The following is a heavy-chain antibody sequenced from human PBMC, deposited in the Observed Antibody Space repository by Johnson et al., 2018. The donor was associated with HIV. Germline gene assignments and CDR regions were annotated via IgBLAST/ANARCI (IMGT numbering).Heavy chain of an antibody. Sequence: QVQLVESGGGVVQPGGSLRLSCAASGFTFSSYGMHWVRQAPGKGLEWVAFIRYDGSNKHYAGSVKGRFTISRDNSKNTLFLQMNSLRPEDTALYSCVKPPREVTVVDAFDIWGQGTMVTVSS. CDR3: VKPPREVTVVDAFDI. J-gene: IGHJ3*02. D-gene: IGHD4-23*01. CDR1: GFTFSSYG. V-gene: IGHV3-30*02. CDR2: IRYDGSNK.